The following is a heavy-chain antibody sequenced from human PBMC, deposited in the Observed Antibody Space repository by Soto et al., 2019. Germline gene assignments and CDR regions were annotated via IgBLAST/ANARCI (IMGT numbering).Heavy chain of an antibody. CDR2: ISGSGGST. Sequence: EVQLLESGGGLVQPGRSLRLYCAASGFTFSSYAMSWVRHAPGKGLQWVSAISGSGGSTYYADSVKGRFTISRDNSKSTLYIQMNSLRAEDTDVYYCAKGVGDILSTMQHWGQGTLVNVSS. CDR1: GFTFSSYA. J-gene: IGHJ4*02. V-gene: IGHV3-23*01. CDR3: AKGVGDILSTMQH. D-gene: IGHD5-12*01.